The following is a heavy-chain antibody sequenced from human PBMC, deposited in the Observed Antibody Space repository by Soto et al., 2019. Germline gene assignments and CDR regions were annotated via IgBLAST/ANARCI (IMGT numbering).Heavy chain of an antibody. V-gene: IGHV4-31*03. Sequence: QVQLQESGPGLVKPSQTLSLTCTVSAGSISSGGYYWSGIRQHPGKGLEWIGYIYYSGSTYYNPSLKSRVTISVDTSKNQFSLKLSSVTAADTAVYYCARDNLVGGYGDYVDYWFEGTLVTVSS. D-gene: IGHD4-17*01. CDR1: AGSISSGGYY. CDR3: ARDNLVGGYGDYVDY. CDR2: IYYSGST. J-gene: IGHJ4*02.